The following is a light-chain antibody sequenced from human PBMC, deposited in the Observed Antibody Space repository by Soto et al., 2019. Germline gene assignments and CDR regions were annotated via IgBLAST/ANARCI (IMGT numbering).Light chain of an antibody. CDR1: QSISTY. V-gene: IGKV3-11*01. CDR3: QQYYDYRHT. J-gene: IGKJ5*01. CDR2: DAS. Sequence: EIVLTQSPATLSLSPGARATLSCRASQSISTYLAWYQQKPGQAPRLLFYDASSRATGIPARFSVIVSGTAGTITIHSLQPDDGETYYGQQYYDYRHTFGQGTRLEIK.